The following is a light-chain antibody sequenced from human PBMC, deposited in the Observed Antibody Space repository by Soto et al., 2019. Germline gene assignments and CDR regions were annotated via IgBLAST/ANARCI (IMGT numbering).Light chain of an antibody. V-gene: IGLV8-61*01. CDR2: STN. CDR3: VLYMGSGIWV. J-gene: IGLJ3*02. Sequence: QTVVTQEPSFSVSPGRTVTLTCGLSSGSVSTSYYPFWYQQTPGQAPRTLIYSTNTRSSGVPDHFSGSILGNKAALTITGAQADDESDYYCVLYMGSGIWVFGRGTKLTVL. CDR1: SGSVSTSYY.